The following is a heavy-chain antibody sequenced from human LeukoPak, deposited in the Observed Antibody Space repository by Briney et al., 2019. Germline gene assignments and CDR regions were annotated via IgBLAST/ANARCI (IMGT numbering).Heavy chain of an antibody. CDR3: ARGHSSGNSYDAFDM. V-gene: IGHV3-21*01. CDR2: IDTSASYI. D-gene: IGHD4-23*01. J-gene: IGHJ3*02. Sequence: GGSLRLSCAASGFTFSSYSMNWVRQAPGKGLEWVSFIDTSASYIYYGDSVKGRFTISRDHAKNTVDLQLNSLRAEDTAVYFCARGHSSGNSYDAFDMWGQGTKVTVSS. CDR1: GFTFSSYS.